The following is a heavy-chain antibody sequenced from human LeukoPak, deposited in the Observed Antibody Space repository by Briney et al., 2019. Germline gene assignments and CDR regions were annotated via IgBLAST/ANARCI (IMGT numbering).Heavy chain of an antibody. J-gene: IGHJ6*03. D-gene: IGHD3-3*01. CDR2: IKQDGSEK. CDR1: GFTFSSYW. CDR3: ARDAPAPITIFGVVHSDYYMDV. Sequence: GGSLRLSCAASGFTFSSYWMSWVRQAPGKGLEWVANIKQDGSEKYYVDSVNGRFTISRDNDKNSLYLQMNSLRAEDTAVYYCARDAPAPITIFGVVHSDYYMDVWGKGTTVTVSS. V-gene: IGHV3-7*01.